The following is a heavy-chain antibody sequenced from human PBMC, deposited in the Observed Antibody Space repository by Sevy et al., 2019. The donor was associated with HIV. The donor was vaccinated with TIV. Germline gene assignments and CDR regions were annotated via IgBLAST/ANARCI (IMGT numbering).Heavy chain of an antibody. D-gene: IGHD3-3*01. V-gene: IGHV3-21*01. J-gene: IGHJ3*02. CDR3: ARDYYDFWSGYSRDAFDI. CDR1: GFTFSSYS. CDR2: ISSSSSYI. Sequence: GGSLRLSCAASGFTFSSYSMNWVRQAPGKGLEWVSSISSSSSYIYYADSVKGRFTISRDNAKNSLYLQMNSLRAEDTAGYYCARDYYDFWSGYSRDAFDIWGQGTMVTVSS.